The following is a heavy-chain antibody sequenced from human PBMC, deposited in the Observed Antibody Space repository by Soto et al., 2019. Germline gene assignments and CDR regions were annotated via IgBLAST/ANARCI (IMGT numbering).Heavy chain of an antibody. V-gene: IGHV3-23*01. D-gene: IGHD4-17*01. Sequence: EVQLLESGGGLVQPGGSLRLSCADSGFTFSSYAMSGVRQAPGKGLEWVSAISGSGSSPYYADSVKGRFTFSRDNSKNTLYLQMNSLRAEDTGVDYCAKRPGDYRYRFYYCYCGMDVCGQGTTVPVSS. CDR1: GFTFSSYA. CDR3: AKRPGDYRYRFYYCYCGMDV. CDR2: ISGSGSSP. J-gene: IGHJ6*02.